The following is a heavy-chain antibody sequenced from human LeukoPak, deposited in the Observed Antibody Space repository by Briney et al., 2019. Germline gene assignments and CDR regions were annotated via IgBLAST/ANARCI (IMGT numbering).Heavy chain of an antibody. CDR1: GYTFTSYG. CDR3: ARSTSNWVWKEIFGVVTSYYFDY. V-gene: IGHV1-18*01. D-gene: IGHD3-3*01. J-gene: IGHJ4*02. CDR2: ICAYNGNT. Sequence: ASVKVSCKASGYTFTSYGISWVRQAPGQGLEWMGWICAYNGNTNYAQKLQGRVTMTTDTSTSTAYMELRSLRSDDTAVYYCARSTSNWVWKEIFGVVTSYYFDYWGQGTLVTVSS.